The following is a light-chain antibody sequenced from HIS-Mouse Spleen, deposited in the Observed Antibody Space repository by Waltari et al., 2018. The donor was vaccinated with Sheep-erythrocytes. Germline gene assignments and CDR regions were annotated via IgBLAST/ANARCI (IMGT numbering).Light chain of an antibody. Sequence: DIQMTQSPSSLSASVGDRVTITCRASQSISSYLNWYQQKPGKAPKLLIYAASSLQSGVPSRFSGSRSGTDFTLTISSLQPEDFATYYCQQSYSTPPLTFGGGTK. CDR1: QSISSY. J-gene: IGKJ4*01. CDR2: AAS. V-gene: IGKV1-39*01. CDR3: QQSYSTPPLT.